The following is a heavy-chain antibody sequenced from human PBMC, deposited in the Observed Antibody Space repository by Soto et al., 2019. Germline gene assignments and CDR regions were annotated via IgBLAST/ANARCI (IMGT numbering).Heavy chain of an antibody. CDR1: GGYY. CDR3: ARIEMASIK. Sequence: GGYYWSWLRQSPGKGLECIGHIYYTGSTFYSPSLKSRLTISLDTSKNQFSLDLRSVTAADTAMYYCARIEMASIKWGRGTLVTVSS. CDR2: IYYTGST. V-gene: IGHV4-31*02. J-gene: IGHJ4*02.